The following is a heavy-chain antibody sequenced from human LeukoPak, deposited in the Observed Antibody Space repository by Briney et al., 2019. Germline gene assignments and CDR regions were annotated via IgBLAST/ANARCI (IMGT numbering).Heavy chain of an antibody. CDR2: INPSGGST. CDR1: GYTFTSYY. J-gene: IGHJ4*02. V-gene: IGHV1-46*01. Sequence: ASVKVSCKASGYTFTSYYMHWVRQAPGQGLEWVGIINPSGGSTSYAQKFQGRVTMTRDTSTSTVYMELSSLRSEDTAVYYCAGGVSAAGRLDYWGQGTLVTVSS. CDR3: AGGVSAAGRLDY. D-gene: IGHD6-13*01.